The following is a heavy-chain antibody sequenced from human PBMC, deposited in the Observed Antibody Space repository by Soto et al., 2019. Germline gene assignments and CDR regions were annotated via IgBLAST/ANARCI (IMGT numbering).Heavy chain of an antibody. CDR3: ARGEPGWYGLLGLNYGMDV. Sequence: PGGSLRLSCAASGFTFSSYAMHWVRQAPGKGLEWVAVISYDGSNKYYADSVKGRFTISRDNSKNTLYLQMNSLRAEDTAVYYCARGEPGWYGLLGLNYGMDVWGQGTTVTVSS. D-gene: IGHD6-19*01. CDR1: GFTFSSYA. J-gene: IGHJ6*02. CDR2: ISYDGSNK. V-gene: IGHV3-30-3*01.